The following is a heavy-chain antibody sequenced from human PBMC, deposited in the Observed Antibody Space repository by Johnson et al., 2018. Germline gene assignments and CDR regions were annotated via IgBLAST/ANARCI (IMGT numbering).Heavy chain of an antibody. V-gene: IGHV3-66*01. J-gene: IGHJ3*02. Sequence: VQLVQSGGGLVQPGGSLRLSCAASGFSVSSNYMNWVRKAPGKGLEWVSVIYSGGSTYYADSVKGRFTISRDNSKNTLLLQMNSLREEDTAGYYCARDKFDYGDFLDDFDIWGQGTTVTVSS. D-gene: IGHD4-17*01. CDR2: IYSGGST. CDR3: ARDKFDYGDFLDDFDI. CDR1: GFSVSSNY.